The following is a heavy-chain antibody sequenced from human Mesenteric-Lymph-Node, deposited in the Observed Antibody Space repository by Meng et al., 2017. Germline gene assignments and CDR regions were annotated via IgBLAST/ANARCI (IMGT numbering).Heavy chain of an antibody. V-gene: IGHV4-30-4*01. CDR2: IYYSGST. Sequence: QVPLQDPGPGLVKPSQTLSLTCTASVGSISSGDYYWSWIRQPPGKGLEWIGDIYYSGSTYYNPSLKSRVTISVDTSKNQFSLKLSSVTAADTAVYYCARDRTTCRYFDYWGQGTLVTVSS. CDR1: VGSISSGDYY. J-gene: IGHJ4*02. D-gene: IGHD4-11*01. CDR3: ARDRTTCRYFDY.